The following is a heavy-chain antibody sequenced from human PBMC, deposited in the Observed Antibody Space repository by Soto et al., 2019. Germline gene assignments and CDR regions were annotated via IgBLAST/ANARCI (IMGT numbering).Heavy chain of an antibody. CDR2: ISGYNGDT. CDR3: ARGGGGFEDY. CDR1: GYTFTNYG. Sequence: QVQLVQSGVEVKKAGASVKVSCKASGYTFTNYGISWVRQAPGQGLEWMGWISGYNGDTDYAQRFQGRVTMTTDASTSTAYMELGSVRSDDTAVYYCARGGGGFEDYWGQGTLVTVSS. J-gene: IGHJ4*02. D-gene: IGHD2-15*01. V-gene: IGHV1-18*01.